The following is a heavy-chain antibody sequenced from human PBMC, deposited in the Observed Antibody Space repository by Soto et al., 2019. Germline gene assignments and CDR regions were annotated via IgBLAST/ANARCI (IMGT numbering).Heavy chain of an antibody. Sequence: PSETLSLTCAVYGGSFSGYYWSWIRQPPGKGLEWIGEINHSGSTNYNPSLKSRVTISVDTSKNQFSLKLSSVTAADTAVYYCARGRFTYYYDSSGPGGYWGQGTLVTVSS. D-gene: IGHD3-22*01. V-gene: IGHV4-34*01. CDR1: GGSFSGYY. J-gene: IGHJ4*02. CDR2: INHSGST. CDR3: ARGRFTYYYDSSGPGGY.